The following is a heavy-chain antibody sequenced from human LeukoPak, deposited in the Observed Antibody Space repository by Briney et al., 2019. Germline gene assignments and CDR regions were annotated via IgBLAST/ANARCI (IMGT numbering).Heavy chain of an antibody. CDR2: IFHSGST. J-gene: IGHJ3*02. Sequence: SGTLSLTCAVSGGSISRSDWWSWVRQSPGKGLEWIGEIFHSGSTKYNPSLKSRVTISVDTSKNQFSLKLTSVTAADTAVYYCATTSESLVYCGGDCDPSNIWGQGTMVTVSS. CDR1: GGSISRSDW. D-gene: IGHD2-21*02. V-gene: IGHV4-4*02. CDR3: ATTSESLVYCGGDCDPSNI.